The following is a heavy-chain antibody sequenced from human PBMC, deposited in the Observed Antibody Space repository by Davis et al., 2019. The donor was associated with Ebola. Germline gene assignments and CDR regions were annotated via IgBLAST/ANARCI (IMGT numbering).Heavy chain of an antibody. V-gene: IGHV4-4*02. Sequence: MPSETLSLTCAVSGGSISSSNWWSWVRQPPGKGLEWIGEIYHSGSTNYNPSLKSRVTISVDKSKNQFSLKLSSVTAADTAVYYCARIMAAAGTWGTDVWGQGTTVTVSS. D-gene: IGHD6-13*01. CDR3: ARIMAAAGTWGTDV. CDR2: IYHSGST. J-gene: IGHJ6*02. CDR1: GGSISSSNW.